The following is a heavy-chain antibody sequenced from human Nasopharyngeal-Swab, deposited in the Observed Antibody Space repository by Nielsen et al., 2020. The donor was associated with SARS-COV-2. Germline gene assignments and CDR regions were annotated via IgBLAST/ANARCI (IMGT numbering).Heavy chain of an antibody. J-gene: IGHJ4*02. CDR2: IPPTASHI. CDR1: GFPLKNYN. Sequence: GGSLRLSCAVSGFPLKNYNMTWVRQAPGKGLEWISYIPPTASHIYYADSVRGRFTISRDNAKKSLYLQMESLRPEDTAVYYCARDRGWGYTGYGSLDYWGQGVLVTVSS. D-gene: IGHD5-12*01. V-gene: IGHV3-48*01. CDR3: ARDRGWGYTGYGSLDY.